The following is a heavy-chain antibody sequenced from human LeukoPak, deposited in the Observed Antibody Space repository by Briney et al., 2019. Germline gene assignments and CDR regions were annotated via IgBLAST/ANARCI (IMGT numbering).Heavy chain of an antibody. CDR1: GGTFSSYA. Sequence: ASVTVSCKASGGTFSSYAISWVRQAPGQGLEWMGGIIPIFGTANYAQKFQGRVTITADESTSTAYMELSSLRSEDTAVYYCARDLRYYYGSGSSFNWFDPWGQGTLVTVSS. V-gene: IGHV1-69*13. D-gene: IGHD3-10*01. J-gene: IGHJ5*02. CDR2: IIPIFGTA. CDR3: ARDLRYYYGSGSSFNWFDP.